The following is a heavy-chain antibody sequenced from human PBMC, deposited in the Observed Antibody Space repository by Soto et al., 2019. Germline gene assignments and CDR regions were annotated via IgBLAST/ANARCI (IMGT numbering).Heavy chain of an antibody. J-gene: IGHJ4*02. Sequence: QVQLVQSGAEVKKPGASVRVSCKASGYTFTNYDITWVRQAAGQGLEWMGWMNPNSGKTGFAQKFQGRVTLTRNTSISSAYVEMSGLRSEDKAMYFWARRLELGGGGTGGLDYWGQGTQVTVSS. CDR2: MNPNSGKT. V-gene: IGHV1-8*01. CDR3: ARRLELGGGGTGGLDY. CDR1: GYTFTNYD. D-gene: IGHD1-7*01.